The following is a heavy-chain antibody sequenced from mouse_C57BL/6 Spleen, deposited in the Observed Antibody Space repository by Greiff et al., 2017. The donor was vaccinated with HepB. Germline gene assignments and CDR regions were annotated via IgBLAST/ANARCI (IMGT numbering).Heavy chain of an antibody. V-gene: IGHV1-77*01. Sequence: QVHVKQSGAELVKPGASVKISCKASGYTFTDYYMNWVKQRPGQGLEWIGKIGPGSGSTYYNEKFKGKATLTADKSSSTAYMQLSSLTSEDSAVYFCARSWAYYSKEGAMDYWGQGTSVTVSS. CDR3: ARSWAYYSKEGAMDY. CDR1: GYTFTDYY. CDR2: IGPGSGST. J-gene: IGHJ4*01. D-gene: IGHD2-5*01.